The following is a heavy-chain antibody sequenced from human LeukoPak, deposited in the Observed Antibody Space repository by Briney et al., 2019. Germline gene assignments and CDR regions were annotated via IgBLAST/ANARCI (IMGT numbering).Heavy chain of an antibody. Sequence: ASVKVSCKASGYTFTSYDINWVRQATGQGLEWMGWMNPNSGNTGYAQKFQGRVTITRNTSISTAYMELRSLRSDDTAAYYCARDDYSNFYYMDVWGKGTTVTVSS. CDR3: ARDDYSNFYYMDV. J-gene: IGHJ6*03. V-gene: IGHV1-8*03. CDR2: MNPNSGNT. D-gene: IGHD4-11*01. CDR1: GYTFTSYD.